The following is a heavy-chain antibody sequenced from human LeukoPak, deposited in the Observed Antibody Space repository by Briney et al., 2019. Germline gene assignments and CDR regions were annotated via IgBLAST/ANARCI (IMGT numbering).Heavy chain of an antibody. J-gene: IGHJ4*02. Sequence: TSETLSLTCTVSGGSISSGGYYWSWIRQHPGKGLEWIGYIYYSGSTYYNPSLKSRVTISVDTSKNQFSLKLSSVTAADTAIYYCARAGAIAARPDFDYWGQGTLVTVSS. D-gene: IGHD6-6*01. CDR3: ARAGAIAARPDFDY. CDR2: IYYSGST. CDR1: GGSISSGGYY. V-gene: IGHV4-31*03.